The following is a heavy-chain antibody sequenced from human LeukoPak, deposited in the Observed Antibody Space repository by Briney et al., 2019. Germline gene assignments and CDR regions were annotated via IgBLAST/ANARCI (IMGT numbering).Heavy chain of an antibody. CDR3: AKDSAYYYDSSGYYYD. CDR2: IRYDGSNK. Sequence: PGVSLRLSCAASGFSFSSYGMHWVRQAPGQGLEWVAFIRYDGSNKYYADSVKGRFTISRDNSKNTLYLQMNSLRAEGTAVYYCAKDSAYYYDSSGYYYDWGQGTLVTVSS. CDR1: GFSFSSYG. J-gene: IGHJ4*02. D-gene: IGHD3-22*01. V-gene: IGHV3-30*02.